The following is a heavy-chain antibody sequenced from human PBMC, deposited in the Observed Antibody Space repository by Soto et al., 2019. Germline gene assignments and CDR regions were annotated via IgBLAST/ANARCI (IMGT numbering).Heavy chain of an antibody. D-gene: IGHD6-13*01. V-gene: IGHV1-69*01. Sequence: QVQLVQSGAEVKKPGSSVKVSCKASGGTFSSYAISWVRQAPGQGPEWMGGIIPIFGTANYAQKFQGRVTISADESTCTAYMELSSLRSEDPAVYYCAREKGIAAAGTGWFDPWGQGTLVTVSS. CDR2: IIPIFGTA. CDR3: AREKGIAAAGTGWFDP. J-gene: IGHJ5*02. CDR1: GGTFSSYA.